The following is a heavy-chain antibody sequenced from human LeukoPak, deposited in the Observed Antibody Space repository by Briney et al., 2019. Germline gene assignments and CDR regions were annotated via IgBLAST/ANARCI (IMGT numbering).Heavy chain of an antibody. CDR3: ARDQRTSYSSGWYVRDYYYYMDV. V-gene: IGHV4-34*01. D-gene: IGHD6-19*01. CDR1: GGSFSGFY. Sequence: PSETLSLTCAVYGGSFSGFYWSWIRQPPGKGLEWIGDINHSGGTNYIPSLKSRVTISVDTSKNQFSLKLSSVTAADTAVYYCARDQRTSYSSGWYVRDYYYYMDVWGKGTTVTISS. CDR2: INHSGGT. J-gene: IGHJ6*03.